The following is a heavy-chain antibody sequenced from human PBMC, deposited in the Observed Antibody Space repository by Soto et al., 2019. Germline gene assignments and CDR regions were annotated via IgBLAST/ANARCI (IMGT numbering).Heavy chain of an antibody. D-gene: IGHD6-13*01. V-gene: IGHV3-43*01. CDR3: TRARSSSSWTSFDF. CDR1: GFTFDDYT. Sequence: PGGSLRLSCAASGFTFDDYTMRWVRQAPGKGLEWVSLISWDGGSTYYADSVKGRFTISRDNAKNSLYLQVCSLRAEDTAVYYCTRARSSSSWTSFDFWGQGSLVTVSS. CDR2: ISWDGGST. J-gene: IGHJ4*02.